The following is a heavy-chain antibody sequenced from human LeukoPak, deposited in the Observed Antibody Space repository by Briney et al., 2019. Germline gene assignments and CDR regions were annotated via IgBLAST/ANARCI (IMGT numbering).Heavy chain of an antibody. Sequence: PGGSLRLSCATSGFIFSDYYMSWIRQAPGKGLECVSYISSSGSTIYYADSVKGRFTISRDNAKNSLYLQMNSLRAEDTAVYYCARDGDLDYSDSRWGQGTLVTVSS. V-gene: IGHV3-11*04. J-gene: IGHJ4*02. CDR1: GFIFSDYY. CDR3: ARDGDLDYSDSR. CDR2: ISSSGSTI. D-gene: IGHD4/OR15-4a*01.